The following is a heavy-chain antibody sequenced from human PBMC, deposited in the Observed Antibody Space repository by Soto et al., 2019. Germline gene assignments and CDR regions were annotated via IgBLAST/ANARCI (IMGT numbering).Heavy chain of an antibody. CDR1: GYTFTSYG. D-gene: IGHD3-10*01. CDR2: ISAYNGNT. CDR3: ARLPDTMVRGAIGWFDP. Sequence: GASVKVSCKASGYTFTSYGISWVRQAPGQGPEWMGWISAYNGNTNYAQKLQGRVTMTTDTSTSTAYMELRSLRSDDTAVYYCARLPDTMVRGAIGWFDPWGQGTLVTVSS. J-gene: IGHJ5*02. V-gene: IGHV1-18*01.